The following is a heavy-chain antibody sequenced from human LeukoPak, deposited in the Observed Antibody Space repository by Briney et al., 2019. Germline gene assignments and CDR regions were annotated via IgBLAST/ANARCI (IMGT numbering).Heavy chain of an antibody. J-gene: IGHJ3*02. CDR2: IYYSGST. CDR1: GGSISTYF. Sequence: SETLSLTRTVSGGSISTYFWTWIRQPPGKGLEWIGNIYYSGSTNYRPSLKSRATISVDTSRNQFSLRLSSVTAADTAVYYCARCQSKYFYDRGGFDIWGQGTMVTVSS. CDR3: ARCQSKYFYDRGGFDI. D-gene: IGHD3-22*01. V-gene: IGHV4-59*01.